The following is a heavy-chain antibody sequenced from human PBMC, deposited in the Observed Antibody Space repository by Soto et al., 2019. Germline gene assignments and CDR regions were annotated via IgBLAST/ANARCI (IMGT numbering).Heavy chain of an antibody. D-gene: IGHD4-17*01. CDR3: ARSVRLRWYSN. Sequence: SETLSLTCAVYGGSFSGYYWSWIRQPPGKGLEWIGEINHSGSTNYNPSLKSRVTISVDTSKNQFSLKLSSVTAADTAVYYCARSVRLRWYSNWGQGTLVTVSS. CDR1: GGSFSGYY. CDR2: INHSGST. V-gene: IGHV4-34*01. J-gene: IGHJ4*02.